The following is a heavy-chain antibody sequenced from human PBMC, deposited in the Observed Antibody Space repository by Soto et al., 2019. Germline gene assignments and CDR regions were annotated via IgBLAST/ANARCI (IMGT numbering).Heavy chain of an antibody. J-gene: IGHJ6*03. CDR1: GYTFTSYG. CDR3: ARMSYGAYYYYYYLDV. Sequence: ASVKVSCKASGYTFTSYGISWVRQAPGQGLEWMGWISAYNGNTNYAQKLQGRVTMTTDTSTSTAYMELRSLRSDDTAVYYCARMSYGAYYYYYYLDVWGKGTTVTVSS. D-gene: IGHD5-18*01. V-gene: IGHV1-18*01. CDR2: ISAYNGNT.